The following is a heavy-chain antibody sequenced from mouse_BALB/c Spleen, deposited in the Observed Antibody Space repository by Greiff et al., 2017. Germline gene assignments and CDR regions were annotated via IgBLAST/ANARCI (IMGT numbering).Heavy chain of an antibody. J-gene: IGHJ4*01. Sequence: EVQLQQSGAELVRPGALVKLSCKASGFNIKDYYMHWVKQRPEQGLEWIGWIDPENGNTIYDPKFQGKASITADTSSNTAYLQLSSLTSEDTAVYYCARRYGGMDYWGQGTSVTVSS. CDR3: ARRYGGMDY. CDR1: GFNIKDYY. CDR2: IDPENGNT. D-gene: IGHD2-14*01. V-gene: IGHV14-1*02.